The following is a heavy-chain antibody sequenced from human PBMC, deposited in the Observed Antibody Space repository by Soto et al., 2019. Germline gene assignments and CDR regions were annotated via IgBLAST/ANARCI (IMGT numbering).Heavy chain of an antibody. D-gene: IGHD3-9*01. CDR2: IYYSGST. CDR1: GGSISSYY. V-gene: IGHV4-59*01. J-gene: IGHJ4*02. CDR3: ARVTYYDILTGYPGFDY. Sequence: QVQLQESGPGLVKPSETLSLTCTVSGGSISSYYWSWIRQPPGKGLEWIGYIYYSGSTNYNPSLKSRFTISVDTSKNQFSLKLSSVTAADTAVYYCARVTYYDILTGYPGFDYWGQGTLVTVSS.